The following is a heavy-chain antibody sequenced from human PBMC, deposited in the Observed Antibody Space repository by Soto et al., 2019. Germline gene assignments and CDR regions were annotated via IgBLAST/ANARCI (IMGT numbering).Heavy chain of an antibody. CDR2: IYYSGST. CDR1: GGAVYADGYY. D-gene: IGHD3-10*01. J-gene: IGHJ3*02. CDR3: ARVWGGAFDI. V-gene: IGHV4-61*08. Sequence: ASETLSLTCTVSGGAVYADGYYWGWIRQPPGKGLEWIGYIYYSGSTNYNPSLKSRVTISVDTSKNQFSLKLSSVTAADTAVYYCARVWGGAFDIWGQGTMVTVSS.